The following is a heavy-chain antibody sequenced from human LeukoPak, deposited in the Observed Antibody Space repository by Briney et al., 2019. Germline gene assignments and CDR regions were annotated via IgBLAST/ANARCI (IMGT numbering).Heavy chain of an antibody. V-gene: IGHV3-23*01. J-gene: IGHJ4*02. CDR1: GFTFSSYA. Sequence: PGGSLRLSCAASGFTFSSYAMSWVRQARGKGREWVSSISGSGGSTYYADSVKGRFTISRENSKKTLYLQVNSQRAEHTAVYYCAKDGGQKTHGGYQNYWGQGTLVTVSS. CDR2: ISGSGGST. D-gene: IGHD5-12*01. CDR3: AKDGGQKTHGGYQNY.